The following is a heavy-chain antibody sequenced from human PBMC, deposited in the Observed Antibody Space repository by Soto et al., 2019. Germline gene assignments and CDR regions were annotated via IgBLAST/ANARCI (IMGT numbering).Heavy chain of an antibody. J-gene: IGHJ6*02. D-gene: IGHD2-2*01. CDR3: TSTVVPAAMWHGMDV. CDR1: GFTFGDYA. V-gene: IGHV3-49*04. Sequence: EVQLVESGGGLVQPGRSLRLSCTASGFTFGDYAMSWVRQAPGKGLEWVGFIRSKAYGGTTEYAASVKGRFTISRDDSKSIAYLQMNSLKTEDTAVYYCTSTVVPAAMWHGMDVWGQGTTVTVSS. CDR2: IRSKAYGGTT.